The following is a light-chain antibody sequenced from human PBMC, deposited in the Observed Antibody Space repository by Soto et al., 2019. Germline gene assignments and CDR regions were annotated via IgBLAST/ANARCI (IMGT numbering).Light chain of an antibody. V-gene: IGKV1-17*03. CDR2: AAS. Sequence: DIQMTQSPSAMSAYVGDRVTITCRASQDISNYLVWFQQKPGKVPKRLIYAASSFQSGVPSRFIGSGSGTEFTLTISSLQPEDFATDYCLQHITYPFTFGPGTKVDIK. J-gene: IGKJ3*01. CDR1: QDISNY. CDR3: LQHITYPFT.